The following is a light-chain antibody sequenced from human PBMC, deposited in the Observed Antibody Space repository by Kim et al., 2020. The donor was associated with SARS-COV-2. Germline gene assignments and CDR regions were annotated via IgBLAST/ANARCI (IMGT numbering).Light chain of an antibody. J-gene: IGLJ1*01. CDR3: NSRDSSGNHSV. V-gene: IGLV3-19*01. Sequence: SYELTQDPAVSVALGQTVRITCQGDSLRSYYASWYQQKPGQAPVLVIYGKNNRPSGIPDRFSGSSSGNTASLTITGAQAEDEADYYCNSRDSSGNHSVFGTGTKVTVL. CDR2: GKN. CDR1: SLRSYY.